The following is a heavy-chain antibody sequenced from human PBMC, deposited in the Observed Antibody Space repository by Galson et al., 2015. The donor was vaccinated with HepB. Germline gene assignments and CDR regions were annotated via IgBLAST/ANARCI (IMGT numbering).Heavy chain of an antibody. CDR2: ISYDGSNK. D-gene: IGHD5-24*01. V-gene: IGHV3-30*18. Sequence: SLRLSCAASGFTFSSYGMHWVRQAPGKGLEWVAVISYDGSNKYYADSVKGRFSISGDNSKNTLYLQMNSLRAEDTAVYYCAKAQRRLQLGELDYWGQGTLVTVSS. CDR3: AKAQRRLQLGELDY. J-gene: IGHJ4*02. CDR1: GFTFSSYG.